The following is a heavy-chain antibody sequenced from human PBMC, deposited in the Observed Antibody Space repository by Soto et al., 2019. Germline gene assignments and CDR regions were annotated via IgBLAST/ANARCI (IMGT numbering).Heavy chain of an antibody. J-gene: IGHJ4*02. D-gene: IGHD3-22*01. Sequence: KPSETLSLTCTVSGGSISSGDYYWSWIRQPPGKGLEWIGYIYYSGSTYYNPSLKSRVTISVDTSKNQFSLKLSSVTAADTAVYYCARGAKGDSSGYYYEPYFDYWGQGTLVTVSS. CDR2: IYYSGST. CDR1: GGSISSGDYY. CDR3: ARGAKGDSSGYYYEPYFDY. V-gene: IGHV4-30-4*01.